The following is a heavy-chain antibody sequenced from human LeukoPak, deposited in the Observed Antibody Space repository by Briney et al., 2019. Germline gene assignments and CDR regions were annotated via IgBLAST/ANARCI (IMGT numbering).Heavy chain of an antibody. CDR1: GFTFSDFP. D-gene: IGHD2-2*01. CDR3: AKYCSSTSCQDY. V-gene: IGHV3-23*01. CDR2: IFPSSVEI. J-gene: IGHJ4*02. Sequence: GGSLRLSCAASGFTFSDFPMIWVRQAPGKGLEWVSTIFPSSVEIHYADSVKGRFTISRDNSRSTLSLQMNSLRAEDTAVYYCAKYCSSTSCQDYWGQGTLVTVSS.